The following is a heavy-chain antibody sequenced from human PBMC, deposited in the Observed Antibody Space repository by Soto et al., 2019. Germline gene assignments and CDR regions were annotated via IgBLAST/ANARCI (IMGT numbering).Heavy chain of an antibody. CDR3: ARQEYCGSSSCYTVDS. J-gene: IGHJ4*02. Sequence: GESLKISCKGSGYSLTRYWIGWVRQMPGKGLEWMGIIYLGDSHTKYSPSFQGQVTISADRSISTACLQWSSLKASYTPIYYCARQEYCGSSSCYTVDSWGQGTLCAVSS. V-gene: IGHV5-51*01. CDR1: GYSLTRYW. D-gene: IGHD2-2*02. CDR2: IYLGDSHT.